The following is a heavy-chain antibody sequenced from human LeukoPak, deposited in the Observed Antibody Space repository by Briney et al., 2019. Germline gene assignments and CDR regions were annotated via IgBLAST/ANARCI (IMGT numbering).Heavy chain of an antibody. CDR1: GGSISSYY. V-gene: IGHV4-59*01. D-gene: IGHD2-21*02. CDR2: IFYSGST. J-gene: IGHJ6*03. Sequence: SETLSLTCTVSGGSISSYYWSWIRRPPGKGLAWFGSIFYSGSTNYNPSLKSRVTISVDTSKNQFSLKSNSVTAADTAVYYCARGIVVVTANYDYHYMDVWGKGTTVTISS. CDR3: ARGIVVVTANYDYHYMDV.